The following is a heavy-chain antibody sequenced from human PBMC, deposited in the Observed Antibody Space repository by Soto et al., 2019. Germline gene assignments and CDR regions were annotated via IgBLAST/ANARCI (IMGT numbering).Heavy chain of an antibody. Sequence: ETLSLQWDVYGGSLSGYYWSWIGQPRGKGLEWIGEINHSGSTNYNPSLKSRVTISVDTSKNRLSLNLRCVTAADTAVYYCARSHFLTHVRATTFGYWGRGTMVTVSS. D-gene: IGHD1-26*01. CDR2: INHSGST. J-gene: IGHJ4*02. CDR3: ARSHFLTHVRATTFGY. CDR1: GGSLSGYY. V-gene: IGHV4-34*01.